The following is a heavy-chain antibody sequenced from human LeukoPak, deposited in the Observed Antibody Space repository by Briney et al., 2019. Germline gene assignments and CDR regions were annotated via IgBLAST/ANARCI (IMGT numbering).Heavy chain of an antibody. D-gene: IGHD3-16*01. Sequence: GGSLRLSCAAPGFTFSSYAMSWVRQAPGKGLEWVSAISGSGGSTYYADSVKGRFTISRDNSKNTLYLQMNSLRAEDTAVYYCAKDRPLGFGVTISYYYYGMDVWGQGTTVTVSS. CDR2: ISGSGGST. V-gene: IGHV3-23*01. CDR1: GFTFSSYA. J-gene: IGHJ6*02. CDR3: AKDRPLGFGVTISYYYYGMDV.